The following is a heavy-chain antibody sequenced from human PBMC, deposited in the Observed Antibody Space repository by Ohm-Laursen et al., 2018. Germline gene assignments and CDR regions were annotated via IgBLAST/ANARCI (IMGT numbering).Heavy chain of an antibody. CDR3: ARIESDSGGYWYFGMDV. CDR1: GGSIIGSGYY. J-gene: IGHJ6*02. CDR2: IHYSGNS. D-gene: IGHD3-22*01. V-gene: IGHV4-31*01. Sequence: TLSLTCSVSGGSIIGSGYYWSWIRQHPGKGLEWIGYIHYSGNSFYNPSLKDVVSMSVDTSRNQFSLKLSSVTAADTALYYCARIESDSGGYWYFGMDVWGQGTTVTVSS.